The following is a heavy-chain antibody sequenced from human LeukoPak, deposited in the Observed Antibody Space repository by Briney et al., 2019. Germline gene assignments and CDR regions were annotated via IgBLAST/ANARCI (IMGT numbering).Heavy chain of an antibody. D-gene: IGHD1-20*01. V-gene: IGHV3-9*01. CDR1: GFTFSSYA. CDR2: ISWNSGSI. J-gene: IGHJ4*02. Sequence: GGSLRLSCAASGFTFSSYAMHWVRQAPGKGLEWVSGISWNSGSIGYADSVKGRFTISRDNAKNSLYLQMNSLRAEDTALYYCAKARYNWNDGPFDYWGQGTLVTVSS. CDR3: AKARYNWNDGPFDY.